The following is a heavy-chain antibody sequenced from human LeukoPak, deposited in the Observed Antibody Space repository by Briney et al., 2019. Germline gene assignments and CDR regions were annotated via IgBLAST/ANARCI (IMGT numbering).Heavy chain of an antibody. CDR2: ISSSGSTI. J-gene: IGHJ4*02. CDR3: ARAPGRGRYYFDY. V-gene: IGHV3-11*01. CDR1: GFTFSDYY. D-gene: IGHD3-10*01. Sequence: GGSLRLSCAASGFTFSDYYMSWIRQAPGKGLEWVSYISSSGSTIYYADSVKGRFTISRDNAKNSLYLQMNSLRAKDTAVYYCARAPGRGRYYFDYWGQGTLVTVSS.